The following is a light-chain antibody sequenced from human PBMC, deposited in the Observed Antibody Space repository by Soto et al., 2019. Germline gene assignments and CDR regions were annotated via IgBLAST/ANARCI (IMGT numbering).Light chain of an antibody. V-gene: IGLV2-14*01. CDR1: SSDVGGYNY. J-gene: IGLJ3*02. Sequence: QSALTQPASVSGSPGQSITISCTGTSSDVGGYNYVSWYQQYPGKAPKLMIYEVSNRPSGVSNRFSGFKSGNTASLTISGLQTEDEADYYCSSYTRSATWVFGGGTKLTVL. CDR3: SSYTRSATWV. CDR2: EVS.